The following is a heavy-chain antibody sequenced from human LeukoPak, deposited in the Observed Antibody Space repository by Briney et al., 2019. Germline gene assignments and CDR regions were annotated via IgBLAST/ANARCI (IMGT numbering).Heavy chain of an antibody. CDR2: IKEDGSVR. J-gene: IGHJ4*02. CDR1: AFIFSGHW. V-gene: IGHV3-7*03. CDR3: ARGYSSGLHFDY. Sequence: LPGGSLRLSCEGSAFIFSGHWMNWVRQTPGKGLEWVASIKEDGSVRQYVDSVKGRFSISRDNTKGSLFLQLNSLRAEDTAVYYCARGYSSGLHFDYWGQGTLVTVSS. D-gene: IGHD6-19*01.